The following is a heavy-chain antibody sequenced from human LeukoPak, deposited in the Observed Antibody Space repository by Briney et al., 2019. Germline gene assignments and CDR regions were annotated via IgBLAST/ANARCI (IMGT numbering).Heavy chain of an antibody. D-gene: IGHD5-18*01. Sequence: SVKVSCKASGGTFSNYAISWVRQAPGQGLEWMGGIIPIFGTANYAQKFQGRVTITADESTSTAYMELSSLRSEDTTVYYCARGEEDVDTAMVNYHYYMDVWGKGTTVTVSS. CDR2: IIPIFGTA. V-gene: IGHV1-69*13. CDR3: ARGEEDVDTAMVNYHYYMDV. CDR1: GGTFSNYA. J-gene: IGHJ6*03.